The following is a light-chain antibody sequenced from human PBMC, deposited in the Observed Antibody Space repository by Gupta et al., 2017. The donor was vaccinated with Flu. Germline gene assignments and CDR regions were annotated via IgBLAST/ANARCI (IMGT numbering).Light chain of an antibody. J-gene: IGKJ1*01. CDR3: QQTYSTPPWT. CDR2: SAS. Sequence: DIQMTQSPSSLSASVGDRVTITCRASQNIYNYLNWFQQKPGKAPKLLMYSASSLQSGVPSRFSGSGSGTDFSLTISSLQPEDFATYYCQQTYSTPPWTFGQGTKVEI. CDR1: QNIYNY. V-gene: IGKV1-39*01.